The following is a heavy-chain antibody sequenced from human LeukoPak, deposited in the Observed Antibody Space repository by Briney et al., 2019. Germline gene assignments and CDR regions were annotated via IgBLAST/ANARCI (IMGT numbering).Heavy chain of an antibody. D-gene: IGHD2-15*01. J-gene: IGHJ4*02. CDR2: INHSGIT. Sequence: SETLSLTCAFYGASFSGYYWRWIRQPPGKGLEWIGEINHSGITTYNPSLKSRVTISVDTSKKQFSLKLNSVTAAYTAVYYCAISHKWLLLDYWGQGTLVTVSS. V-gene: IGHV4-34*01. CDR3: AISHKWLLLDY. CDR1: GASFSGYY.